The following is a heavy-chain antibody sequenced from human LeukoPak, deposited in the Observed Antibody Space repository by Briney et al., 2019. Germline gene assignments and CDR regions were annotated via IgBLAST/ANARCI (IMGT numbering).Heavy chain of an antibody. CDR2: INPNSGGT. D-gene: IGHD3-22*01. J-gene: IGHJ4*02. Sequence: GASVKVSCKASGYTFTGYYMHWVRQAPGQGLEWMGWINPNSGGTNYAQKFQGRVTMTRDTSISTAYVELSRLRSDDTAVYYCARDPYYYDSSAFYPFDYWGQGTLVTVSS. CDR1: GYTFTGYY. V-gene: IGHV1-2*02. CDR3: ARDPYYYDSSAFYPFDY.